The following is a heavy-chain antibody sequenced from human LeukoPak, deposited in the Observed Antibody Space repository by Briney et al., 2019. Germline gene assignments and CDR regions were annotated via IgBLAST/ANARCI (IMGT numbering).Heavy chain of an antibody. Sequence: GASVKVSCRASGGTFSSYAISWVRQAPGQGLEWMGGIIPIFGTANYAQKFQGGVTITADESTSTAYMELSSLRSEDTAVYYWERGGGYCSSTSCYAFDHWGQGTLVTVSS. J-gene: IGHJ4*02. D-gene: IGHD2-2*01. CDR1: GGTFSSYA. V-gene: IGHV1-69*13. CDR2: IIPIFGTA. CDR3: ERGGGYCSSTSCYAFDH.